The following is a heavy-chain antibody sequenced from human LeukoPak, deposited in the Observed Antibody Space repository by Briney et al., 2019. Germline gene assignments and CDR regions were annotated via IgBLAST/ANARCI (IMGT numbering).Heavy chain of an antibody. CDR3: ASRSGSYRDY. CDR2: IYHSGST. CDR1: GGSISSSNW. Sequence: SETLSLTCAVSGGSISSSNWWSWVRQPPGKGLEWIGEIYHSGSTNYNPSLKSRVTISVDTSKNQFSLKLSSVTAADTAVYYCASRSGSYRDYWGQGTLVTVSS. V-gene: IGHV4-4*02. J-gene: IGHJ4*02. D-gene: IGHD1-26*01.